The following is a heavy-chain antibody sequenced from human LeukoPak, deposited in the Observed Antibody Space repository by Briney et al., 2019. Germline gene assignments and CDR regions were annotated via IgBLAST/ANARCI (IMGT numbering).Heavy chain of an antibody. J-gene: IGHJ4*02. Sequence: ASETLSLTCTVSGGSISSSSYYWGWIRQPPGKGLEWIGSIYYSGSTYYNPSLKSRVTISVDTSKNQFSLKLSSVTAADTAVYYCASIWFGELLLSYNYWGQGTLVTVSS. V-gene: IGHV4-39*01. CDR1: GGSISSSSYY. D-gene: IGHD3-10*01. CDR3: ASIWFGELLLSYNY. CDR2: IYYSGST.